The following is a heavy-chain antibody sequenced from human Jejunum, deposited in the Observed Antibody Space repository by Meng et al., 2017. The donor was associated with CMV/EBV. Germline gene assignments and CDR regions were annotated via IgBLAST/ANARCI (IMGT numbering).Heavy chain of an antibody. CDR3: AHRLGRAGFGDGGAFDQ. CDR1: SLTTSGVG. V-gene: IGHV2-5*02. CDR2: IYWDDDK. Sequence: SLTTSGVGVGWIRQPPGEALECLALIYWDDDKRYSTSLRNRLTISKDTSKNQVVLTMTNMDPVDTATYFCAHRLGRAGFGDGGAFDQWGQGTLVTVSS. J-gene: IGHJ4*02. D-gene: IGHD3-10*01.